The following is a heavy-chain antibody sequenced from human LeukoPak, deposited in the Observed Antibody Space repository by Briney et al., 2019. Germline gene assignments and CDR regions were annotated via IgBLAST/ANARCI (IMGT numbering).Heavy chain of an antibody. CDR3: AREGGAGYCSGGSCYLLGGSDGFDY. J-gene: IGHJ4*02. CDR2: INAGNGNT. D-gene: IGHD2-15*01. CDR1: GYTFTSYA. V-gene: IGHV1-3*01. Sequence: ASVKVSCKASGYTFTSYAMHWVRQAPGQRLEWMGWINAGNGNTKYSQKFQGRVTITRDTSASTAYMELSSLRSEDTAVYYCAREGGAGYCSGGSCYLLGGSDGFDYWGQGTLVTVSS.